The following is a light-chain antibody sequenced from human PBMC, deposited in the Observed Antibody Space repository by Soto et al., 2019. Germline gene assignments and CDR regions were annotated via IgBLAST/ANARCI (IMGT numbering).Light chain of an antibody. CDR3: QSYDSSDQVV. V-gene: IGLV6-57*04. Sequence: LTQPHSVSESPGKTVTISCTRSSGSIASNYVQWYQQRPGSAPTTVIYEDNQRPSGVPDRFSGSIDSSSNSASPTISGLKTEDEADYYCQSYDSSDQVVFGGGTKVTVL. CDR1: SGSIASNY. J-gene: IGLJ2*01. CDR2: EDN.